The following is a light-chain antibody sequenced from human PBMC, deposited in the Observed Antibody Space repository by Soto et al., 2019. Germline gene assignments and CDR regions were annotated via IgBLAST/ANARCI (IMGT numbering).Light chain of an antibody. Sequence: QSVLTQPPSVSGAPGQRVTISCTGSSSNIGAGYDVHWYQQLPGTAHKLLIYGNNNRPSGVPDRFSGSKSGTSASLAITGLQAEDEADYYCQSYDSSLSAVVFGGGTKVTVL. CDR1: SSNIGAGYD. J-gene: IGLJ2*01. CDR2: GNN. CDR3: QSYDSSLSAVV. V-gene: IGLV1-40*01.